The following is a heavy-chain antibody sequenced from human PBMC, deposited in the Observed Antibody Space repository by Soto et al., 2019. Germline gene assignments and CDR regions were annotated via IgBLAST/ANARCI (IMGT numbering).Heavy chain of an antibody. CDR1: GDSVSSNSAA. CDR3: ARVERYCSGGSCPSYFDY. CDR2: TYYRSKWYN. J-gene: IGHJ4*02. D-gene: IGHD2-15*01. Sequence: SQTLSLTCAISGDSVSSNSAAWNWIRQSPSRGLEWLGRTYYRSKWYNDYAVSVKSRITINPDTSKNQFSLKLSSVTAADTAVYYCARVERYCSGGSCPSYFDYWGQGTLVTVSS. V-gene: IGHV6-1*01.